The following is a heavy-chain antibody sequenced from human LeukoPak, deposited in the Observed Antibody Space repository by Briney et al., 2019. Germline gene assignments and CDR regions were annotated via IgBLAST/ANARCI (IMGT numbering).Heavy chain of an antibody. CDR3: ARDSASSGWFIDY. D-gene: IGHD6-19*01. CDR1: GFTFSSYT. CDR2: ISSSSGHI. Sequence: PGGSLRLSCATSGFTFSSYTINWVRQAPGKGLEWVSSISSSSGHIYYADSVKGRFTISRDNAKNSLFLQMNSLRAEDTAVYYCARDSASSGWFIDYWGQGTLVTVSS. V-gene: IGHV3-21*01. J-gene: IGHJ4*02.